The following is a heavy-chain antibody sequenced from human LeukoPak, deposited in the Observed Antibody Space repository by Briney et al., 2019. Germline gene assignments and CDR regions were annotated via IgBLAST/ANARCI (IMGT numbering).Heavy chain of an antibody. V-gene: IGHV3-21*01. D-gene: IGHD3-10*01. J-gene: IGHJ3*02. Sequence: PGGSLRLSCVPSGFTVSNNYMSWVRQAPGKGLEWVSSISSSSSHIYYADSVKGRFPISRDNAKNSLYLQMNSLRAEDTAVYYCASPVLLWFGELGAFDIWGQGTMVTVSS. CDR1: GFTVSNNY. CDR2: ISSSSSHI. CDR3: ASPVLLWFGELGAFDI.